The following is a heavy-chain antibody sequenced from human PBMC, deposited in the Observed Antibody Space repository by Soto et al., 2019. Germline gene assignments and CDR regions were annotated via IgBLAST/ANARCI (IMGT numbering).Heavy chain of an antibody. Sequence: QVQLVESGGGVVQPGRSLRLSCAASGFTFSSYGMHWVRQAPGKGLEWVAVIWYDGSNKYYADSVKGRVTISRDNSKNTLYLQMNSLRAEDTAVYYCARDLSSPSTIFGGYNWFDPWGQGTLVTVSS. CDR2: IWYDGSNK. CDR3: ARDLSSPSTIFGGYNWFDP. CDR1: GFTFSSYG. D-gene: IGHD3-3*01. J-gene: IGHJ5*02. V-gene: IGHV3-33*01.